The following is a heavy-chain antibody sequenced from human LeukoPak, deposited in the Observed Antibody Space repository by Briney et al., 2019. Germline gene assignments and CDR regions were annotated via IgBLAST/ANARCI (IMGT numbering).Heavy chain of an antibody. Sequence: SETLSLTCAVYGGSFSGYYWSWIRQPPGKGLEWIGEINHSGSTNYNPSLKSRVTISVDTSKNQFSLKLSSVTAADTAVYYCARVAVGAFDYWGQGTLVTVSS. CDR2: INHSGST. V-gene: IGHV4-34*01. J-gene: IGHJ4*02. CDR3: ARVAVGAFDY. D-gene: IGHD1-26*01. CDR1: GGSFSGYY.